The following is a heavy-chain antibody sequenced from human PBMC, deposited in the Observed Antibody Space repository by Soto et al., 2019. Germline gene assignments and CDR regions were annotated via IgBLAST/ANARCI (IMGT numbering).Heavy chain of an antibody. CDR3: AGDLLGSVVASGWFDP. D-gene: IGHD1-26*01. V-gene: IGHV1-18*01. CDR2: ISAYNGNT. CDR1: GYTFTSYG. J-gene: IGHJ5*02. Sequence: VASVKVSCKASGYTFTSYGISWVRQAPGQGLEWMGWISAYNGNTNYAQKLQGRVTMTTDTSTSTAYMELRSLRSDDTAVYYCAGDLLGSVVASGWFDPWGQGTLVTVSS.